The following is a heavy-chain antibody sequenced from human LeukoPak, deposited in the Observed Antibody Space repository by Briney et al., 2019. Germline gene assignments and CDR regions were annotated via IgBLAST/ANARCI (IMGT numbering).Heavy chain of an antibody. J-gene: IGHJ4*02. V-gene: IGHV3-15*01. Sequence: GGSLRLSWAASGFTFSNAWMSWVRQAPGKGLEWVGRIKSKTDGGTTDYAAPVKGRFTISRDDSKNTLYLQMNSLKTEDTAVYYCTTAYGDYALDYWGQGTLVTVSS. CDR3: TTAYGDYALDY. CDR2: IKSKTDGGTT. D-gene: IGHD4-17*01. CDR1: GFTFSNAW.